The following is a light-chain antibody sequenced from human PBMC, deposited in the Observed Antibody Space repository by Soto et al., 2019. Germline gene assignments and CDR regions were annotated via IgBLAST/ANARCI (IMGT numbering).Light chain of an antibody. CDR2: AAS. J-gene: IGKJ1*01. CDR1: QTISTY. CDR3: QQCYSSSWT. V-gene: IGKV1-39*01. Sequence: DIQMTQSPSSLSASVGDRVTITCRASQTISTYLNWYQQKPGKAPDLLIYAASTLQSEVPSRFSGSGSGTNFTLTISSLQPEDFETYYCQQCYSSSWTFAQGTKVDIK.